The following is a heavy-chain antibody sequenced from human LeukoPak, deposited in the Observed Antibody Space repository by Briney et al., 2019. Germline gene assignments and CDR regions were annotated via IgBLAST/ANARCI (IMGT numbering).Heavy chain of an antibody. CDR3: ARNSGRNGDDY. CDR1: GFTFSSYA. Sequence: GGSLRLSCAASGFTFSSYAMSWVRQAPGKGLEWVGRSRNKANSYTTEYAASVKGRFTISRDDSKNSLYLQMNSLKTGDTAVYHCARNSGRNGDDYWGQGTLVTVSS. J-gene: IGHJ4*02. D-gene: IGHD1-26*01. CDR2: SRNKANSYTT. V-gene: IGHV3-72*01.